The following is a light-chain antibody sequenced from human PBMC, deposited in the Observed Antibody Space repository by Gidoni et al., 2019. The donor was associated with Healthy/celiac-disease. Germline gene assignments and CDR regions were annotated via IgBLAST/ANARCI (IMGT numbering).Light chain of an antibody. J-gene: IGKJ1*01. CDR3: MQALQTPPWT. V-gene: IGKV2-28*01. CDR1: QSLLHSNGYNY. CDR2: LGS. Sequence: DIVLTQSPLSLPVTPGEPASLSCRSSQSLLHSNGYNYLDWYLQKPGQSPQLLIYLGSNRAAGVPDRFSGSGSGTDFTLKISRVEAEDVGVYYCMQALQTPPWTFGQGTKVEIK.